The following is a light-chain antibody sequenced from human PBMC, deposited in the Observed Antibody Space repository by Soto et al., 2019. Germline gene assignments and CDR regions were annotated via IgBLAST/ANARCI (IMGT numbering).Light chain of an antibody. V-gene: IGKV1-9*01. CDR3: HQLSRYPFT. Sequence: DIQLTQSPSVLSASVGATVTITCRASQALSNYLAWYQQKPGKAPDLLIYSASTLQSGVPSRFSGCGSETEFSPTITALQPEDFATYYCHQLSRYPFTSGGGTKVDIE. CDR1: QALSNY. CDR2: SAS. J-gene: IGKJ4*01.